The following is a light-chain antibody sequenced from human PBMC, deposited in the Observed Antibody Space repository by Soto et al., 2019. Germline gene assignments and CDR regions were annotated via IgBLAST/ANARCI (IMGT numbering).Light chain of an antibody. Sequence: QSALTQPASVSGSPGQSITISCTGTSSDVGGYNFVSWYQQYPGKAPKLMIYDVSNRPSGVSNRFSGSKSGNTASLTISGLQAEDEADFYCSSYSRSSSPAVFGTGTKLTVL. CDR1: SSDVGGYNF. CDR3: SSYSRSSSPAV. CDR2: DVS. V-gene: IGLV2-14*01. J-gene: IGLJ1*01.